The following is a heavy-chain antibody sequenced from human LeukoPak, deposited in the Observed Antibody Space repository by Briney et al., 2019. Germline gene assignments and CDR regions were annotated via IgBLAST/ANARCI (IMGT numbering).Heavy chain of an antibody. J-gene: IGHJ5*02. V-gene: IGHV4-39*01. Sequence: PSETLSLTCTVSGGSISSSNYYWGWIPQPPGKGLEWIGNIYYSGNTYYNPSLKSRVTISVDTSKNQFSLKLSSVTAADTAVYYCARLDGYCSGGSCYSVSFVDPWGQGTLVTVSS. CDR3: ARLDGYCSGGSCYSVSFVDP. CDR1: GGSISSSNYY. CDR2: IYYSGNT. D-gene: IGHD2-15*01.